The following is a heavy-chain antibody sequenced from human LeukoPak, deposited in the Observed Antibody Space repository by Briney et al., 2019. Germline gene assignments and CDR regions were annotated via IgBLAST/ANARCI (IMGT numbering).Heavy chain of an antibody. D-gene: IGHD6-13*01. CDR3: ARGAPPGIAAAGTKFDP. V-gene: IGHV4-34*01. CDR2: INHSGST. Sequence: PSETLSLICAVYGGSFSGYYWSWIRQPPGKGLEWIGEINHSGSTNYNPSLKSRVTISVDTSKNQFSLKLSSVTAADTAVYYCARGAPPGIAAAGTKFDPWGQGTLVTVSS. J-gene: IGHJ5*02. CDR1: GGSFSGYY.